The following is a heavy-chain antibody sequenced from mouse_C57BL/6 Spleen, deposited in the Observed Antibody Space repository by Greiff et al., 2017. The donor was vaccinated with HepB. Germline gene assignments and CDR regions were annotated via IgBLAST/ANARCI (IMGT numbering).Heavy chain of an antibody. CDR1: GFNIKNTY. CDR3: AKGYYGYDDAMDY. CDR2: IDPANGNT. D-gene: IGHD2-2*01. Sequence: VHVKQSVAELVRPGASVKLSCTASGFNIKNTYMHWVKQRPEQGLEWIGRIDPANGNTKYAPKFQGKATITADTSSNTAYLQLSSLTSEDTAIYYCAKGYYGYDDAMDYWGQGTSVTVSS. J-gene: IGHJ4*01. V-gene: IGHV14-3*01.